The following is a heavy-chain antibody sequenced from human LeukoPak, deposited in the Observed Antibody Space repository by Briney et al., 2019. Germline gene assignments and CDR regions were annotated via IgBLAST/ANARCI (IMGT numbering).Heavy chain of an antibody. J-gene: IGHJ4*02. CDR1: GFSFSTYW. Sequence: GGSLRLSCAASGFSFSTYWMHWVRQAPGKGLEWVSRINTDARSTSYADSVKGRFTISRDNAKNTLYLQMNSLRAEDTAVYYCAKGAYYYDSSGYYGYWGQGTLVTVSS. V-gene: IGHV3-74*01. CDR2: INTDARST. D-gene: IGHD3-22*01. CDR3: AKGAYYYDSSGYYGY.